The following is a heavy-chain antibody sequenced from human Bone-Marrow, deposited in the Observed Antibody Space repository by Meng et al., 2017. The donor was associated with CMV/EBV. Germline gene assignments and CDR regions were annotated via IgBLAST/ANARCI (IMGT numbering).Heavy chain of an antibody. V-gene: IGHV4-59*01. CDR3: AREYTNSSAHLGDYFDY. Sequence: SETLSLTCTVSGGSISYYYWSWIRQPPGKGLEWIGSIYYSGSTNYSPSLKSRVTISVDTSKNQFSLNLTSVTAADTAVYYCAREYTNSSAHLGDYFDYWDQGTLVTVSS. CDR2: IYYSGST. CDR1: GGSISYYY. J-gene: IGHJ4*02. D-gene: IGHD6-6*01.